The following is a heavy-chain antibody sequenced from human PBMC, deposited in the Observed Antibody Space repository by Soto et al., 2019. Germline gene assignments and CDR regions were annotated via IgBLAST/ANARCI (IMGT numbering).Heavy chain of an antibody. CDR2: ISGSGGST. CDR3: AKAVISLGDQNWFDP. J-gene: IGHJ5*02. V-gene: IGHV3-23*01. D-gene: IGHD3-16*01. Sequence: GGSLRFSCAASGFTFSSYAMSWVRQAPGKGLEWVSAISGSGGSTYYADSVKGRFTISRDHSKNTLYLQMNSLRAEDTAVYYCAKAVISLGDQNWFDPWGQGTLVTVSS. CDR1: GFTFSSYA.